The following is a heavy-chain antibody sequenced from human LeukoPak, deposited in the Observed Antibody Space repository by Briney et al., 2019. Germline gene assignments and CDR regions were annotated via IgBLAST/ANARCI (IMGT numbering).Heavy chain of an antibody. J-gene: IGHJ4*02. V-gene: IGHV5-51*01. CDR2: IYPGDSDT. D-gene: IGHD1-1*01. CDR1: GYSFTSYW. Sequence: GESLKISCKGSGYSFTSYWIGWVRQMPGKGLEWMGIIYPGDSDTRYSPSFQGQVTISVDKSIITAYLQWSSLKASDTAIYYCARVRYSSNWNTPFDYWGQGTLVTVSS. CDR3: ARVRYSSNWNTPFDY.